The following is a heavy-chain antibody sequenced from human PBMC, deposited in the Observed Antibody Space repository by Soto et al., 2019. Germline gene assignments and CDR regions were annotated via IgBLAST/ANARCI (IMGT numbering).Heavy chain of an antibody. CDR3: ARVPGYYGYYYYYYGMDV. Sequence: PGGSLRLSCAASGFTFGASALQWVRQASGKGLEWLGRIGSRGETYATAYAASVKGRFTISRDDSKNTLYLQMNSLRAEDTAVYYCARVPGYYGYYYYYYGMDVWGQGTTVTVSS. J-gene: IGHJ6*02. CDR2: IGSRGETYAT. D-gene: IGHD3-10*01. CDR1: GFTFGASA. V-gene: IGHV3-73*01.